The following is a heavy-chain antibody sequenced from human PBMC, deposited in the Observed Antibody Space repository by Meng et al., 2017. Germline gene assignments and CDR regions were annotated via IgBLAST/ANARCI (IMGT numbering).Heavy chain of an antibody. CDR2: INHSGST. J-gene: IGHJ4*02. V-gene: IGHV4-34*01. Sequence: SQTLSLTCAVYGGSFSGYYWSWIRQPPGKGLEWIGEINHSGSTNYNPSLKSRVTISVDTSKNQFSLKLSSVTAADTAVYYCARGRGSYNRAAHFDHWGQGTLVTVSS. D-gene: IGHD1-26*01. CDR3: ARGRGSYNRAAHFDH. CDR1: GGSFSGYY.